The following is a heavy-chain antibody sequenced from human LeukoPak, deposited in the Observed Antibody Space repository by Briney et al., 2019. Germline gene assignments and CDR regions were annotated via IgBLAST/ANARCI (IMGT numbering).Heavy chain of an antibody. CDR3: ARALRRGVVVAGN. D-gene: IGHD2-15*01. V-gene: IGHV1-8*01. Sequence: ASVKVSCKASGYTFTSYDINWVRQATGQGLEWMGWMNPNSGNTDYAQKFQGRVTMTRDMSTSTVYMELSSLRSEDTAVYYCARALRRGVVVAGNWGQGTLVTVSS. CDR1: GYTFTSYD. CDR2: MNPNSGNT. J-gene: IGHJ4*02.